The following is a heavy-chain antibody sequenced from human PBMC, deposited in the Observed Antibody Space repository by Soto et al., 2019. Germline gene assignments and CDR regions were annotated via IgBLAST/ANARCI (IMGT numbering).Heavy chain of an antibody. CDR3: ARGLDCSGNSCYTRVYYGMDV. V-gene: IGHV3-23*01. D-gene: IGHD2-2*02. CDR2: ISGGGGST. J-gene: IGHJ6*02. Sequence: EVQLLESGGGLVQPGGSLRLSCAASGFTFSTYAMSWVRQAPGKGLEWVSTISGGGGSTYYADSVKGRFTISRDNSKNTLYLQVISLRAEDTAVYYCARGLDCSGNSCYTRVYYGMDVWGQGTTVTVSS. CDR1: GFTFSTYA.